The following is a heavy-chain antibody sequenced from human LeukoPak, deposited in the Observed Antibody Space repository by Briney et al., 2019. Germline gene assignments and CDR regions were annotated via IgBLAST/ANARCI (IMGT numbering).Heavy chain of an antibody. CDR2: MNPNSGNT. D-gene: IGHD3-3*01. Sequence: ASVKVSFTASGYTFTSYGINWVRQATGQGLEWMGWMNPNSGNTGYAQKFQGRVTMTRNTSISTAYMELSSLRSEDTAVYYCARVPLYYDFWSGYHPYGMGVWGQGTTVTVSS. V-gene: IGHV1-8*02. J-gene: IGHJ6*02. CDR3: ARVPLYYDFWSGYHPYGMGV. CDR1: GYTFTSYG.